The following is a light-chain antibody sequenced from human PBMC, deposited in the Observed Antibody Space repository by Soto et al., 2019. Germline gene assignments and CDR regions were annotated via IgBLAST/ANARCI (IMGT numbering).Light chain of an antibody. J-gene: IGKJ1*01. Sequence: ETVLTQSPGTLSLSPGERGTLSCTASQSVSSSYLAWYQQKPGQAPSLLIYGASSRATGIPDRFSGSGSGTDFTLTISRLEPEDFAVYFCQQYGSSPRTFGQGTKVEIK. CDR1: QSVSSSY. CDR3: QQYGSSPRT. CDR2: GAS. V-gene: IGKV3-20*01.